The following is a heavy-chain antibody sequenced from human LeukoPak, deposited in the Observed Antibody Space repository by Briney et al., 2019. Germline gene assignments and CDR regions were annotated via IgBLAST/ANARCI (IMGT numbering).Heavy chain of an antibody. Sequence: GGSLRLSCAASGFTFSSYAMSWVRQAPGKGLEWVSGISSSGSGGSTYYADSVKGRFTISRDNSKNTLYLQMNSLRAEDTAVYYCAKPISRDYGDLLPLRNWGQGTLVTVSS. J-gene: IGHJ4*02. V-gene: IGHV3-23*01. D-gene: IGHD4-17*01. CDR1: GFTFSSYA. CDR3: AKPISRDYGDLLPLRN. CDR2: ISSSGSGGST.